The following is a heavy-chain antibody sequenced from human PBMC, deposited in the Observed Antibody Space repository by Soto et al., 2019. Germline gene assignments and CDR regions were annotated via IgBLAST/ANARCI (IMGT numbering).Heavy chain of an antibody. CDR1: GYTFTSYG. CDR3: ARDFYVSGEYYFDY. J-gene: IGHJ4*02. V-gene: IGHV1-18*04. CDR2: ISAYNGNT. D-gene: IGHD5-12*01. Sequence: ASVKVSCKASGYTFTSYGISWVRQAPGQGLEWMGWISAYNGNTNYAQKLQGRVTMTTDTSTSTAYMELRSLKSDDTAVYYCARDFYVSGEYYFDYWGQGTLVTVSS.